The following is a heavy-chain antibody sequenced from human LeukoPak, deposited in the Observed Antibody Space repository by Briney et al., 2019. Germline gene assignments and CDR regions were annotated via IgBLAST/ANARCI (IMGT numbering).Heavy chain of an antibody. CDR3: VKRWFDP. CDR2: IRTKSEGATT. V-gene: IGHV3-15*01. Sequence: GGSLRLSCAASGFTVSDFWMIWVRQAPGRGLEWVGHIRTKSEGATTQYAAPVRGRFTVSRDDSKNTVYLQMDSLQSDDTAVYYCVKRWFDPWGQGALVTVSS. J-gene: IGHJ5*02. CDR1: GFTVSDFW.